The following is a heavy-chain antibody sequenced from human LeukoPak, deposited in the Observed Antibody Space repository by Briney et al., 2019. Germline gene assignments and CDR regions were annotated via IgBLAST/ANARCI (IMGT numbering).Heavy chain of an antibody. Sequence: ASVKVSCKASGGTFSSYAISWVRQAPGQGLEWMGRIIPILGIANYAQKFQGRVTITADKSTSTAYMELSSLRSEDTAVYYCARTDSYGPALFDYWGQGTLVTVSS. D-gene: IGHD5-18*01. J-gene: IGHJ4*02. CDR3: ARTDSYGPALFDY. CDR2: IIPILGIA. CDR1: GGTFSSYA. V-gene: IGHV1-69*04.